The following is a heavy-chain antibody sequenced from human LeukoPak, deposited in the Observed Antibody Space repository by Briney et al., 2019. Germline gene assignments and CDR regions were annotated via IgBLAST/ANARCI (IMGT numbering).Heavy chain of an antibody. CDR2: ISGSGGST. V-gene: IGHV3-23*01. J-gene: IGHJ4*02. D-gene: IGHD1-26*01. CDR3: AKDVGATSVPYYFDY. CDR1: GFTFSSYA. Sequence: GGSLGLSCAASGFTFSSYAMSWVRQALGKGLEWVSAISGSGGSTYYADSVKGRFTISRDNSKNTLYLQLNSLRAEDTAVYYCAKDVGATSVPYYFDYWGQGTLVTVSS.